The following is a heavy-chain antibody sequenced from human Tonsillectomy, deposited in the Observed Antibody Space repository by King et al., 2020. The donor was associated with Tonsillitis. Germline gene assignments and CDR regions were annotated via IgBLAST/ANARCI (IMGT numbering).Heavy chain of an antibody. Sequence: VQLVESGGGLVQPGGSLRLSCAASGFTFGNYWMSWVRQAPGKGLEWVANIKEDGSQRGYVASVQGRFTISRDNAKSTLYLQMKSLRVEDTAVYYCSRDVPYTPAGDYWGQGTLVTVS. V-gene: IGHV3-7*03. CDR3: SRDVPYTPAGDY. D-gene: IGHD2-2*02. CDR1: GFTFGNYW. CDR2: IKEDGSQR. J-gene: IGHJ4*02.